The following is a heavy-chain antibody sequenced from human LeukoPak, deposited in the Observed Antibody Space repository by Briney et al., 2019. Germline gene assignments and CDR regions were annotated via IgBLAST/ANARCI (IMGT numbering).Heavy chain of an antibody. Sequence: PSETLSLTCTVSGGSTSSYSWSWIRQPPGKGLGWVGYINYIRTTDYNPSLQSRVTISLDTSKNRFTLKLSSVTAADTAMYYCARSYSSSDHYYYYGMDVWGQGTTVTVSS. CDR2: INYIRTT. J-gene: IGHJ6*02. CDR1: GGSTSSYS. CDR3: ARSYSSSDHYYYYGMDV. D-gene: IGHD6-13*01. V-gene: IGHV4-59*08.